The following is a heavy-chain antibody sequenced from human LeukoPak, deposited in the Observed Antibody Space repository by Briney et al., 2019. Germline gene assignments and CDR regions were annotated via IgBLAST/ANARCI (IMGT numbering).Heavy chain of an antibody. CDR2: IWSDGSNK. V-gene: IGHV3-33*01. Sequence: GGSLRLSCAASGFTFSSYGMHWVRQAPGKGLDWVAAIWSDGSNKYYADSVKGRFTISRDDSKNTLYLEMNSLRGEDTAVYYCARATYGSGSFYGPSDWGQGTLVTVSS. D-gene: IGHD3-10*01. CDR3: ARATYGSGSFYGPSD. J-gene: IGHJ4*02. CDR1: GFTFSSYG.